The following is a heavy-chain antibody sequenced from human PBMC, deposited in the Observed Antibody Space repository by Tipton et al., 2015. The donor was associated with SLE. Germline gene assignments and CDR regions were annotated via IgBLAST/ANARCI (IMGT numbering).Heavy chain of an antibody. D-gene: IGHD4-11*01. CDR1: GFTFSSYG. Sequence: SLRLSCAASGFTFSSYGMHWVRQAPGKGLEWVAFIRYDGSNKYYADSVKGRFTISRDNSKNTLYLQMNSLRAEDTAVYYCARAPYSRVAPFDYWGQGTLVTVSS. J-gene: IGHJ4*02. CDR3: ARAPYSRVAPFDY. CDR2: IRYDGSNK. V-gene: IGHV3-30*02.